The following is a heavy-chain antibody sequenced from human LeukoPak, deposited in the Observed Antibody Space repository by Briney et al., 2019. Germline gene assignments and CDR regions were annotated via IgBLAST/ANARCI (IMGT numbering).Heavy chain of an antibody. CDR3: AKDLTMAPSAGYFDY. V-gene: IGHV3-9*01. Sequence: GGSLRLSCAASGFTFDDYAMHWVRQAPGKGLERVSGISWNSGSIGYADSVKGRFTISRDNAKNSLYLQMNSLRAEDTALYYCAKDLTMAPSAGYFDYWGQGTLVTVSS. D-gene: IGHD3-10*01. CDR2: ISWNSGSI. J-gene: IGHJ4*02. CDR1: GFTFDDYA.